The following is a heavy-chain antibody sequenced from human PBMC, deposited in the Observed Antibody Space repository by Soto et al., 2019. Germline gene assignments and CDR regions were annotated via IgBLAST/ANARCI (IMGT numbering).Heavy chain of an antibody. J-gene: IGHJ6*02. CDR3: ARPGAGIWFGELSAPYGMDV. CDR2: INHSGST. CDR1: GGSFSGYY. V-gene: IGHV4-34*01. Sequence: PSETLSLTCAVYGGSFSGYYWSWIRQPPGKGLEWIGEINHSGSTNYNPSLKSRVTISVDTSKNQFSLKLSSVTAADTAVYYCARPGAGIWFGELSAPYGMDVWGQGTTVTVSS. D-gene: IGHD3-10*01.